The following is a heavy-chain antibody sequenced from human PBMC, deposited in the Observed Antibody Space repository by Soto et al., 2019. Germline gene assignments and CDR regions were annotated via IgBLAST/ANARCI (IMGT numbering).Heavy chain of an antibody. D-gene: IGHD3-22*01. CDR2: IYHSGST. CDR1: GYSISSGFY. CDR3: ARAKLVGRGYFAY. J-gene: IGHJ4*02. V-gene: IGHV4-38-2*02. Sequence: SETLSLTCSVSGYSISSGFYWGWIRHPPGKGLELITTIYHSGSTYYNPSLQSRVTIAMDTSKNQFSLRLISVTAADTAFYYGARAKLVGRGYFAYGGLGILVTLSS.